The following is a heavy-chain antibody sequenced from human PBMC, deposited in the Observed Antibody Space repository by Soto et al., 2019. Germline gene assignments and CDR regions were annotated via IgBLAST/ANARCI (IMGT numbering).Heavy chain of an antibody. CDR2: IIPIFGTA. D-gene: IGHD2-15*01. CDR1: GGTFSSYA. Sequence: QVQLVQSGAEVKKPGSSVKVSCKASGGTFSSYAISWVRQAPGQGLEWMGGIIPIFGTANYAQKFQGRVTITADESTSTAYMELSSLRSEDTAVYYCARSVVVAATYCYYGMDVWGQGTTVTVSS. V-gene: IGHV1-69*01. CDR3: ARSVVVAATYCYYGMDV. J-gene: IGHJ6*02.